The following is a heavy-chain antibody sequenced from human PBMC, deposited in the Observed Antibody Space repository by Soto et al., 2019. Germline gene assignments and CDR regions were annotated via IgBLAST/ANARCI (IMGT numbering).Heavy chain of an antibody. V-gene: IGHV4-30-4*01. CDR3: ARGAVVNFDS. J-gene: IGHJ4*02. D-gene: IGHD3-22*01. CDR1: GDSISSGDYY. Sequence: PSETLSLTCTVSGDSISSGDYYWSWIRQPPGKGLEWIGYIYYTGSTYYNLSLKSRITISVDTSKNQFSLKLTSVTAADTAVYYCARGAVVNFDSWGQGTLVTVS. CDR2: IYYTGST.